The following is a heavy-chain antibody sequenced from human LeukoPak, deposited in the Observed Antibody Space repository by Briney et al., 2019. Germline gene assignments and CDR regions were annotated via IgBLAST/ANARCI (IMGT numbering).Heavy chain of an antibody. J-gene: IGHJ4*02. CDR1: GFTFSSYW. Sequence: TGGSLRLSCAASGFTFSSYWMSWVRQAPGKGLEWVANIKQDGSEKYYVDSVKGRFTISRDNAKNSLYLQMNSLRAEDTAVYYCATSSGYYLDYFDYWGQGTLVTVPS. CDR2: IKQDGSEK. V-gene: IGHV3-7*01. CDR3: ATSSGYYLDYFDY. D-gene: IGHD3-22*01.